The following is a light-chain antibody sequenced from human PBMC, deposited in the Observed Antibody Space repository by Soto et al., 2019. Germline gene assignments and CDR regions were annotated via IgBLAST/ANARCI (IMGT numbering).Light chain of an antibody. CDR2: EVS. J-gene: IGLJ1*01. V-gene: IGLV2-8*01. CDR3: SSYAGSNNFYV. CDR1: SSDVGGYNY. Sequence: QSVLTQPPSASGSPGQSVTISCTGTSSDVGGYNYVSWYQQYPGKAPKLKIYEVSKRPSGVPDRFSGSKSGNTASLTVSGLQAEDEADYYSSSYAGSNNFYVFGTGTKVTVL.